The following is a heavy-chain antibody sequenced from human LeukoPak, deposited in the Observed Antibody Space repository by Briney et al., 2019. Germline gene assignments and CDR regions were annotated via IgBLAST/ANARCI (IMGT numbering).Heavy chain of an antibody. D-gene: IGHD3-10*01. CDR3: ARQFGYYADY. CDR1: GGTFSSYA. Sequence: ASVKVSCKASGGTFSSYAISWVRQAPGQGLEWMGRIIPILGIANYAQKLQGRVTMTTDTSTSTAYMELRSLRSDDTAVYYCARQFGYYADYWGQGTLVTVSS. CDR2: IIPILGIA. J-gene: IGHJ4*02. V-gene: IGHV1-69*04.